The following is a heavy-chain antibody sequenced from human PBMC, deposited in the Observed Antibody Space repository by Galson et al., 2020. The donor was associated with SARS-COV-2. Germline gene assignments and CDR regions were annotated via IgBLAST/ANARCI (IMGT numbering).Heavy chain of an antibody. J-gene: IGHJ6*02. D-gene: IGHD4-17*01. V-gene: IGHV1-18*01. Sequence: ASVQVSCKASGYTFTSYGISWVRQAPGQGLEWMGWISAYNGNTNYAQKLQGSVTMTTDTSTSTAYMELRSLRSDDTAVYYFARDGGDYKSNYYYYGMDVWGQGTTVTVSS. CDR2: ISAYNGNT. CDR3: ARDGGDYKSNYYYYGMDV. CDR1: GYTFTSYG.